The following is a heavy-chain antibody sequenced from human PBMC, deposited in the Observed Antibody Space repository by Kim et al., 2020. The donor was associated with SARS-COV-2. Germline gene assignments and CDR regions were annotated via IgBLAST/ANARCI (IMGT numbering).Heavy chain of an antibody. D-gene: IGHD3-22*01. CDR3: ARDKEESSGYYFDAFDI. J-gene: IGHJ3*02. V-gene: IGHV4-30-4*01. CDR1: GGSISSGDYY. CDR2: IYYSGST. Sequence: SETLSLTCTVSGGSISSGDYYWSWIRQPPGKGLEWIGYIYYSGSTYYNPSLKSRVTISVDTSKNQFSLKLSSVTAADTAVYYCARDKEESSGYYFDAFDIWGQGTMVTVSS.